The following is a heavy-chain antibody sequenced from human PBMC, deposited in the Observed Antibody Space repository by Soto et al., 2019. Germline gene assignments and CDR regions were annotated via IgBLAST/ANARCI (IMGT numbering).Heavy chain of an antibody. CDR3: ARAQVADGGARNGMHX. Sequence: PSETLSLTCTVSGGSISSYYWSWIRQPPGKGLEWILYIYYSGSTNYNPSLKSRVTISVDTSKNQFSLKLSSVTAADTAVYYCARAQVADGGARNGMHXWGQGTRVTVS. V-gene: IGHV4-59*01. D-gene: IGHD3-16*01. CDR1: GGSISSYY. CDR2: IYYSGST. J-gene: IGHJ6*02.